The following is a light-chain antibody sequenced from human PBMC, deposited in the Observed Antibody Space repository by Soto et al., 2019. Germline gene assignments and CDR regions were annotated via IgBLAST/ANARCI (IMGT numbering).Light chain of an antibody. CDR1: QSVGSSY. CDR2: AAS. V-gene: IGKV3-20*01. Sequence: DIVLTQSPGTLSSSPGDRATLSCRASQSVGSSYLAWYQQKPGQATSLLIYAASSRATGVPDRFSGSGSGTDFTLTISRLQPDDFAVYYCQHYGSFGFTFGGGTKVEIK. J-gene: IGKJ4*02. CDR3: QHYGSFGFT.